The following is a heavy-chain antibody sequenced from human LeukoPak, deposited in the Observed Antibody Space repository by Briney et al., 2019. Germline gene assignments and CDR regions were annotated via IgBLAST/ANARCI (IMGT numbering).Heavy chain of an antibody. CDR2: INHSGNT. D-gene: IGHD6-19*01. CDR3: ARRKDSSGGWFDDY. Sequence: SETLSLTCAVYGGSFSGYYWSWIRQPPGKGLEWIGEINHSGNTNQNPSLKGRVTISVDTSKNQFSLNLRSVTAADTAVYYCARRKDSSGGWFDDYWGQGTLVTVSS. CDR1: GGSFSGYY. J-gene: IGHJ4*02. V-gene: IGHV4-34*01.